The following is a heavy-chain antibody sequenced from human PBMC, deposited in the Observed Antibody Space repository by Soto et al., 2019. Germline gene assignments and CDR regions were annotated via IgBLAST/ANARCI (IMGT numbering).Heavy chain of an antibody. CDR2: INHSGSS. CDR1: GGSISSGGYY. V-gene: IGHV4-39*01. Sequence: SETLSLTCTVSGGSISSGGYYWSWIRQPPGKGLEWIGEINHSGSSKYNSSLKSRVTMSVDTSKNQFSLKLTSVTAADTAVYYFAIGDPPFGSISYWGPGTQVTVFS. D-gene: IGHD6-6*01. CDR3: AIGDPPFGSISY. J-gene: IGHJ4*02.